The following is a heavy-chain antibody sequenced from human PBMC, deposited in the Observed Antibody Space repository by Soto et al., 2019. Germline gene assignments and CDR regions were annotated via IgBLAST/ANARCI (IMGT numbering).Heavy chain of an antibody. D-gene: IGHD1-20*01. J-gene: IGHJ4*02. Sequence: PSETLCLTCAVSGSSISSGYYWGWIRQPPGKGLEWIGSTYHSGSTYYNPSLKSRVTISLDTSKNQFSLKLSSVTAADTAVYYCARVLNSKLDYWGQGTLVTVSS. CDR2: TYHSGST. CDR1: GSSISSGYY. V-gene: IGHV4-38-2*01. CDR3: ARVLNSKLDY.